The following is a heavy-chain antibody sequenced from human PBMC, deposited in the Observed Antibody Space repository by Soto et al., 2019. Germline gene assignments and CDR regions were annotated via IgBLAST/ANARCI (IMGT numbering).Heavy chain of an antibody. CDR3: ARANKPYRYNWNFVLGY. Sequence: QVQLVQSGAEVKKPGSSVKVSCKASGGTFSSYAISWVRQAPGQGLEWMGGIIPIFGTANYAQKFQGRVTITVDESTITASMEMSSLRSEYTAVYYCARANKPYRYNWNFVLGYWGQGTLVTVSS. CDR2: IIPIFGTA. D-gene: IGHD1-7*01. J-gene: IGHJ4*02. V-gene: IGHV1-69*01. CDR1: GGTFSSYA.